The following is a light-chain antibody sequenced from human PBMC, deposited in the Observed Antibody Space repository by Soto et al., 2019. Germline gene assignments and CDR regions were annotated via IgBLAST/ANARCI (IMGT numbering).Light chain of an antibody. CDR3: EQRYSNPCT. V-gene: IGKV1-39*01. J-gene: IGKJ2*02. CDR2: AAS. CDR1: QSISSY. Sequence: DIQMTQSPSSLSASVGDRVTITCRASQSISSYLNWYQQKPGKAPKLLIYAASSLQSGVPSRFSANRSGAEFPLTMSRRQREDVATYYCEQRYSNPCTFGQGTKLEIK.